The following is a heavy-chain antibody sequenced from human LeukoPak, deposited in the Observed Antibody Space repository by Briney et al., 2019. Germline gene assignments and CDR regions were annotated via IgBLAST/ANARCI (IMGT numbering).Heavy chain of an antibody. Sequence: GGSLRLSCAASEFTFSSYWMNWVRQAPGRGRECVANIKQDGSETHYVDSVKGRFTISRDNARNSLFLQMNSLRAEDTAVYYRARGRPTWNDGYFDYWGQGTLVTAPS. J-gene: IGHJ4*02. CDR2: IKQDGSET. CDR1: EFTFSSYW. V-gene: IGHV3-7*04. D-gene: IGHD1-1*01. CDR3: ARGRPTWNDGYFDY.